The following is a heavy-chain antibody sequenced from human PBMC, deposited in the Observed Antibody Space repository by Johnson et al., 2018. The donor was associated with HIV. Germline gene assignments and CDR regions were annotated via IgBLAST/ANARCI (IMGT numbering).Heavy chain of an antibody. CDR1: GFTFSDYY. J-gene: IGHJ3*02. Sequence: VQLVESGGGLVKPGGSLRLSCAASGFTFSDYYMSWIRQAPGKGLEWVSYISSSGSTIYYADSVKGRFTISRDNAKTALYLQMNSLRAEDTALYYCAKAQTGTTGAFDIWGQGTMVTVSS. CDR3: AKAQTGTTGAFDI. V-gene: IGHV3-11*01. D-gene: IGHD1-7*01. CDR2: ISSSGSTI.